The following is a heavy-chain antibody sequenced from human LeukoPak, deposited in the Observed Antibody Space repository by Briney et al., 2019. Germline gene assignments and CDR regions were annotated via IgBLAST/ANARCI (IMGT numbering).Heavy chain of an antibody. V-gene: IGHV3-21*01. J-gene: IGHJ6*03. D-gene: IGHD5-24*01. Sequence: GGSLRLSCAASGFTFSSYSMNWVRQAPGKGLEWVSSISSSSSYIYYADSVKGRFTTSRDNAKNSLYLQMNSLRAEDTAVYYCAREQDAPMGYYYYYMDVWGKGTTVTVSS. CDR2: ISSSSSYI. CDR3: AREQDAPMGYYYYYMDV. CDR1: GFTFSSYS.